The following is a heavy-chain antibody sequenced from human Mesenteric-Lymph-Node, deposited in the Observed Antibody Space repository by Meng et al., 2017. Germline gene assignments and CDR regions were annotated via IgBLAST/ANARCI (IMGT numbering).Heavy chain of an antibody. CDR2: ISGSGGST. Sequence: GESLKISCAASGFILSSSAMSWVRQAPGKGLEWVSGISGSGGSTYYADSVEGRFTISRDNSKNTLFLEMNSLRAEDTAVYYCARALYHIVRGYYFDSWGQGTLVTVSS. V-gene: IGHV3-23*01. CDR3: ARALYHIVRGYYFDS. CDR1: GFILSSSA. J-gene: IGHJ4*02. D-gene: IGHD2-21*01.